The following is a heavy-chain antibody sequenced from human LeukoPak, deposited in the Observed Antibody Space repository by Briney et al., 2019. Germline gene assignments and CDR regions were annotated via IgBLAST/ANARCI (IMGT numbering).Heavy chain of an antibody. CDR3: ARLGLYSSTYYYFDY. J-gene: IGHJ4*02. D-gene: IGHD6-19*01. CDR2: MYSRGST. Sequence: SETVSLTCSVSGGSISSYSWSWIRQPPGKGLEWIGYMYSRGSTNDNPSLKSRVTISRDTSKNQLSLRVTSVTAADTAVYYCARLGLYSSTYYYFDYWGQGTLVTVSS. CDR1: GGSISSYS. V-gene: IGHV4-4*08.